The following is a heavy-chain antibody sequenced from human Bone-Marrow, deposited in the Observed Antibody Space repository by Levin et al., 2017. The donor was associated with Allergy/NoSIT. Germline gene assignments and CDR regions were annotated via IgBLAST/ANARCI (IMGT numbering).Heavy chain of an antibody. V-gene: IGHV1-69*08. Sequence: KISCKASGGSISTFTVSWVRQAPGQGLEWMGRVIPIFDTPNYAQKFQGRVTITADKSTNTAYMELNSLTSADTAVYYCASGITEWFGERFNPWGQGTLVTVSS. CDR2: VIPIFDTP. CDR1: GGSISTFT. CDR3: ASGITEWFGERFNP. J-gene: IGHJ5*02. D-gene: IGHD3-10*01.